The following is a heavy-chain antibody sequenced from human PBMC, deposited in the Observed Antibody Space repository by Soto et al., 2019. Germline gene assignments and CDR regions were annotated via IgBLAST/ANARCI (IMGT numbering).Heavy chain of an antibody. V-gene: IGHV1-18*01. CDR2: ISAYDGNT. J-gene: IGHJ4*02. D-gene: IGHD4-17*01. CDR3: ARDDYGFDY. CDR1: GYTFASYA. Sequence: QVQLVQSGGEVKKPGASVKVSCKASGYTFASYAINWVRQAPGQGLEWMGWISAYDGNTNCAQKFQGRLTMTTDTPTTTAYMDLKSLGSDDTAMYYCARDDYGFDYWGQGTLLTVSS.